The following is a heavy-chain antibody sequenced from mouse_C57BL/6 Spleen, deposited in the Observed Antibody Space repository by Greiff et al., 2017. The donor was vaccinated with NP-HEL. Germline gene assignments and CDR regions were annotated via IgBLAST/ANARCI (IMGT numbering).Heavy chain of an antibody. J-gene: IGHJ2*01. CDR3: ATWSTAQALDY. Sequence: QVQLKESGPGLVQPSQSLSITCTVSGFSLTSYGVHWVRQSPGKGLEWLGVIWSGGSTDYNAAFISRLSISKDNSKSQVFCKMNSLQADDTAIYYCATWSTAQALDYWGQGTTLTVSS. D-gene: IGHD3-2*02. CDR1: GFSLTSYG. V-gene: IGHV2-2*01. CDR2: IWSGGST.